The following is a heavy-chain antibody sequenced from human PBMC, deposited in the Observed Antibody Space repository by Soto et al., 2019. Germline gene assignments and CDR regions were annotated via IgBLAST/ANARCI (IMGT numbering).Heavy chain of an antibody. CDR1: GGTFSSYA. V-gene: IGHV1-69*13. J-gene: IGHJ4*02. CDR3: ASAYDSSGHDDY. D-gene: IGHD3-22*01. Sequence: SVKVSCKASGGTFSSYAISWVRQAPGQGLEWMGGIIPIFGTANYAQKFQGRVTITADESTSTAYMELISLRSEDTAVYYCASAYDSSGHDDYWGQGTLVTVSS. CDR2: IIPIFGTA.